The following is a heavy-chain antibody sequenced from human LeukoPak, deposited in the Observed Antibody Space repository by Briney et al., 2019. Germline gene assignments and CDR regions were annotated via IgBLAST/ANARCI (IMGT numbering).Heavy chain of an antibody. D-gene: IGHD6-19*01. CDR3: ARDPGYRNGWYYSYFDY. V-gene: IGHV1-18*01. J-gene: IGHJ4*02. CDR2: INAHNGNT. Sequence: ASVKVSCKASGYTFSNYGISWVRQAPGQGLEWMGWINAHNGNTKYRQKFQGRVTMTTDTSTNTAYIDLRSLTSDDTAVYYCARDPGYRNGWYYSYFDYWGQGTLVTVSS. CDR1: GYTFSNYG.